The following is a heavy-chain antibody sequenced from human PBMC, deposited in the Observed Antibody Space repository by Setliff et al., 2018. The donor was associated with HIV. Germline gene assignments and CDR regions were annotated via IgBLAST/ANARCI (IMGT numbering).Heavy chain of an antibody. CDR2: ISTSSTYT. CDR3: ATHRVGQRPWLSDI. CDR1: GFNFRGYN. J-gene: IGHJ4*02. Sequence: GGSLRLSCAVSGFNFRGYNMNWVRQAPGKGLEWVSSISTSSTYTYYADSVKGRFTISRDNAKNALYLQMNSLRAEDTAVYYCATHRVGQRPWLSDIWGQGTLVTVSS. D-gene: IGHD5-12*01. V-gene: IGHV3-21*01.